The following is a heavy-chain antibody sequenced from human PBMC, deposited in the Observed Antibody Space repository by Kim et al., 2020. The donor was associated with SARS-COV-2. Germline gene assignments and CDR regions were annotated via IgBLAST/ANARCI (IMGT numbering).Heavy chain of an antibody. CDR2: INPNSGGT. V-gene: IGHV1-2*06. Sequence: ASVKVSCKASGYTFTGYYMHWVRQAPGQGLEWMGRINPNSGGTNYAQKFQGRVTMTRDTSISTAYMELSRLRSDDTAVYYCASYSNYDDYYYGMDVWGQGTTVTVSS. J-gene: IGHJ6*02. CDR1: GYTFTGYY. D-gene: IGHD4-4*01. CDR3: ASYSNYDDYYYGMDV.